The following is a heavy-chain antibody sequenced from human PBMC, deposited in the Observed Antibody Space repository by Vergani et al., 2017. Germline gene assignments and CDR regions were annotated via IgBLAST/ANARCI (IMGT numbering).Heavy chain of an antibody. D-gene: IGHD6-19*01. J-gene: IGHJ6*02. CDR1: GYTFTDYY. CDR2: INPNSGGT. CDR3: AKENTVAVATPRYYNGLDV. Sequence: QVQLVQSGAEVKKPGASVKVSCKASGYTFTDYYMHWVRQAPGQGLEWMGWINPNSGGTNYAHKFQGRVTMTRDTSITTAYMELSRLRSDDTAVYYCAKENTVAVATPRYYNGLDVWGQGTTVTVSS. V-gene: IGHV1-2*02.